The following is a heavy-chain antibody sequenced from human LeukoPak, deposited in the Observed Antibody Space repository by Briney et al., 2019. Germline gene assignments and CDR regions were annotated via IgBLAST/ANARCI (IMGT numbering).Heavy chain of an antibody. CDR3: AREYFYHSRRMMNLFDY. V-gene: IGHV4-31*03. Sequence: PSQTLSLTCTVSGGSISSGGYYWSWIRQHPGKGLEWIGYIYYSGSTYYNPSLKSRVTISVDTSKNQFSLKLSSVTAADTAVCYCAREYFYHSRRMMNLFDYWGQGTLVTVSS. CDR2: IYYSGST. J-gene: IGHJ4*02. D-gene: IGHD3-22*01. CDR1: GGSISSGGYY.